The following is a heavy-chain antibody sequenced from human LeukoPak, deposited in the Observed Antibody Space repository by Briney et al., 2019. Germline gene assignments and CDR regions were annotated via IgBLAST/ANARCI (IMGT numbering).Heavy chain of an antibody. CDR3: ARGGNRFGGFYFDY. CDR2: IHHSGRS. D-gene: IGHD3-10*01. V-gene: IGHV4-30-4*01. Sequence: ASQTLSLTCTVSGDSITSVDYFWNWIRQPPGKGLESIGFIHHSGRSRHNPSLKDRVAISVDTSRKQFALKLSSVTAADTAMYYCARGGNRFGGFYFDYWGQGIQVIVSS. CDR1: GDSITSVDYF. J-gene: IGHJ4*02.